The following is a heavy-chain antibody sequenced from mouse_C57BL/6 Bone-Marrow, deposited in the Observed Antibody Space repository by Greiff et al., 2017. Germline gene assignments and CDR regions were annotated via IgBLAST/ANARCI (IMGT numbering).Heavy chain of an antibody. V-gene: IGHV1-53*01. CDR3: ARRTVVANYAMDY. Sequence: QVQLQQPGTELVKPGASVKLSCKASGYTFTSYWMHWVKQRPGQGLEWIGNINPSNGGTNYNEKLKSKATLTVDKSSSTAYRQLSSLTSEDSAFDCCARRTVVANYAMDYWGQGTSVTVSS. CDR1: GYTFTSYW. D-gene: IGHD1-1*01. CDR2: INPSNGGT. J-gene: IGHJ4*01.